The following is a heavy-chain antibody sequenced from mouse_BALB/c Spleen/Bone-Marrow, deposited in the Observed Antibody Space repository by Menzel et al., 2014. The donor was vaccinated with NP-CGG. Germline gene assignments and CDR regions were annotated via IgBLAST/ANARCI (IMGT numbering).Heavy chain of an antibody. CDR3: TRSRYDYDNAMDC. Sequence: QVQLQQSGAELVKPGASVKLSRKASGYTFTSYYMYWVKQRPGQGLEWIGEINPSNGGTNFNEKFKSKATLTVVKSSSTAYMQLSSLTSEDSAVYYCTRSRYDYDNAMDCWGQGTSVTVSS. D-gene: IGHD2-4*01. CDR2: INPSNGGT. V-gene: IGHV1S81*02. J-gene: IGHJ4*01. CDR1: GYTFTSYY.